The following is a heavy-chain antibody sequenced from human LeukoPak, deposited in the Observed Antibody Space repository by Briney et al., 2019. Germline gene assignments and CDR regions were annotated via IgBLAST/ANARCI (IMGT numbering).Heavy chain of an antibody. CDR3: AKEVGALWFGSNAGSDY. J-gene: IGHJ4*02. CDR1: GFTFSSYA. D-gene: IGHD3-10*01. Sequence: GSLRLSCAASGFTFSSYAMSWVRQAPGKGLEWVSAMSGSGGSTYYADSVKGRFTISRDNSKNTLYLQMNSLRAEDTAVYYCAKEVGALWFGSNAGSDYWGQGTLVTVSS. V-gene: IGHV3-23*01. CDR2: MSGSGGST.